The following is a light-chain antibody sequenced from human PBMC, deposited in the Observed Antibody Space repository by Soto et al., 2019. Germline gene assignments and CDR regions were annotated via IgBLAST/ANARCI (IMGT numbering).Light chain of an antibody. V-gene: IGKV1-39*01. CDR1: QSISSY. CDR3: QQSYSTPGT. CDR2: AAS. J-gene: IGKJ2*01. Sequence: DIQMTQSPSSLSASVGDRVTITCRASQSISSYLNWYQQKRGKAPKLLIYAASSLQSGVPSRFSGRGSGTEFTLTISSLQPEDFAAYYCQQSYSTPGTFGQGTKLEIK.